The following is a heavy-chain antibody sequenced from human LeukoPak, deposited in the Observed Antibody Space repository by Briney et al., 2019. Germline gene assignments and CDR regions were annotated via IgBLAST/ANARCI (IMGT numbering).Heavy chain of an antibody. Sequence: PSGTLSLTCTVSGGSISSYYWSWIRQPPGKGLEWIGYIYYSESTNYNPSLKSRVTISVDTSKNQFSLKLSSVTAADTAVYYCARSGGTAMPTGYWGQGTLVTVSS. V-gene: IGHV4-59*08. J-gene: IGHJ4*02. D-gene: IGHD5-18*01. CDR3: ARSGGTAMPTGY. CDR2: IYYSEST. CDR1: GGSISSYY.